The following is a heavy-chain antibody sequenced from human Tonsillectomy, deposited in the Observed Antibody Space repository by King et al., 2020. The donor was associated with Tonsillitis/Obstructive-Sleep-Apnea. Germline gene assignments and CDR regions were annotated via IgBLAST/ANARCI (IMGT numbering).Heavy chain of an antibody. CDR1: GGSISSSSYY. Sequence: QLQESGPGLVKPSETLSLTCTVSGGSISSSSYYWGWIRQPPGKGLEWIVSIYYSGSTYYNPSLKSRVTISVDTSKNQFSLKLSSVTAADTAVYYCSTIFGVVSKYYFDDWGQGTLVTPSS. D-gene: IGHD3-3*01. V-gene: IGHV4-39*03. J-gene: IGHJ4*02. CDR2: IYYSGST. CDR3: STIFGVVSKYYFDD.